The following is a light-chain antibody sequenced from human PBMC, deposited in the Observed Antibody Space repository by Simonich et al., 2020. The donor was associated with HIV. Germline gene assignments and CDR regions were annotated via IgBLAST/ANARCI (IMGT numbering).Light chain of an antibody. CDR1: QTVSSN. Sequence: EIVMTQSPATLSVSPGERATLSCRASQTVSSNLAWYQQRPGQAPRLLMYGTSTRATGIPARFSGSGSGTEFTLTISSMQSEDFAVYHCQQYGNSPNTFGQGTKLEIK. CDR2: GTS. CDR3: QQYGNSPNT. V-gene: IGKV3-15*01. J-gene: IGKJ2*01.